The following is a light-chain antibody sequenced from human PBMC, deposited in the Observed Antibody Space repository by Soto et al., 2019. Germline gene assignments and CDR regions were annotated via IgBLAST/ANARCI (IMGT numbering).Light chain of an antibody. Sequence: DIQMTQFPSTLSASVGDTVTITCRASQTIGTWLAWYQQKPAKAPKLLIYKASTLESGVPSRFSGSGSGTEFTLTISSLQADDFATYYCQQYNDLSTFGGGTKVDI. CDR3: QQYNDLST. V-gene: IGKV1-5*03. CDR2: KAS. J-gene: IGKJ4*01. CDR1: QTIGTW.